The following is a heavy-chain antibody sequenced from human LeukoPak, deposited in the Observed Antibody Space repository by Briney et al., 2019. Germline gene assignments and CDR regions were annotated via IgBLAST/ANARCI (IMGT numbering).Heavy chain of an antibody. V-gene: IGHV1-24*01. Sequence: ASVKVSCKVSGYTLTELSMHWVRQAPGKGLEWMGGFDPEDGETIYAQKFQGRATMTEDTSTDTAYMELSSLRSEDTAVYYCATDLYCSGTSCYTNYYYYMDVWGKGTTVTVSS. CDR3: ATDLYCSGTSCYTNYYYYMDV. J-gene: IGHJ6*03. CDR2: FDPEDGET. D-gene: IGHD2-2*02. CDR1: GYTLTELS.